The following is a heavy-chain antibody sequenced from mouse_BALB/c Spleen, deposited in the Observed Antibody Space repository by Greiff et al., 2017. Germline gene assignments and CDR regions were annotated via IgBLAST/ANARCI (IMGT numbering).Heavy chain of an antibody. CDR1: GFTFSDYG. Sequence: EVQGVESGGGLVQPGGSRKLSCAASGFTFSDYGMAWVRQAPGQGPEWVAFISNLAYSIYYADTVTGRFTISRENAKNTLYLEMSSLRSEDTAMYYCARDSRNYDAMDYWGQGTSVTVSS. V-gene: IGHV5-15*02. CDR2: ISNLAYSI. D-gene: IGHD2-1*01. CDR3: ARDSRNYDAMDY. J-gene: IGHJ4*01.